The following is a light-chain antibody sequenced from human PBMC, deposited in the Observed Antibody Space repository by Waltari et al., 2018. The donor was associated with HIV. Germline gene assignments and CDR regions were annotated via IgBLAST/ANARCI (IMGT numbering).Light chain of an antibody. V-gene: IGKV3-20*01. CDR2: GAS. CDR1: QSVTNNY. J-gene: IGKJ5*01. CDR3: QQYGTSPIT. Sequence: IVLTQSPGPLSLSPGERATLSCRASQSVTNNYLAWYQKKPGQAPRLLIYGASSWATGIPDRFSGRGSGTDFTLTISRLEPEDFALYYCQQYGTSPITFGQGTRLEIK.